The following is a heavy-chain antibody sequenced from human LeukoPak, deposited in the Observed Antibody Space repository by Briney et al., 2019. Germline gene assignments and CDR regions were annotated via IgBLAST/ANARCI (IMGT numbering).Heavy chain of an antibody. J-gene: IGHJ4*02. CDR2: INHSGSTS. CDR3: AREGTTGPFDY. V-gene: IGHV4-34*01. CDR1: GESFSGYF. D-gene: IGHD1-7*01. Sequence: PSETLSLTCAVYGESFSGYFWNWIRQPPGKGLEWIGEINHSGSTSNHNPSLKSRVTMSVDTSKNQFSLKLSSVTAADTAVYYCAREGTTGPFDYWGQGTLVTVSS.